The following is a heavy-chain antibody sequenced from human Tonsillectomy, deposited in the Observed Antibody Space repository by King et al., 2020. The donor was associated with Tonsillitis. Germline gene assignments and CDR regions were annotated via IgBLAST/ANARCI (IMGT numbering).Heavy chain of an antibody. CDR1: GFTFSSYD. D-gene: IGHD3-9*01. CDR3: ARGSGILTGYYKGGFDY. J-gene: IGHJ4*02. CDR2: IGTAGDP. Sequence: QLVQSGGGLVQPGGSLRLSCAASGFTFSSYDMHWVRQATGKGLEWVSAIGTAGDPYYPGSVKGRFTISRENAKNSLYLQMNSLRAGDTAVYYCARGSGILTGYYKGGFDYWGQGTLVTVSS. V-gene: IGHV3-13*05.